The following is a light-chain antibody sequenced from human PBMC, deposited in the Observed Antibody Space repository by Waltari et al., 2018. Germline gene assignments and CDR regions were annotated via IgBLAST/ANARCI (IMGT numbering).Light chain of an antibody. CDR2: EVS. Sequence: QSALTQPASVSGSPGQSITISCTGTRRDVRGHREFPGYQQNPGKAPKLMIFEVSHRPSGVSNRFSASKSGNTASLTISGLQAEDEADYYCSSYTSTNIVVFGGGTKLTVL. J-gene: IGLJ2*01. V-gene: IGLV2-14*01. CDR1: RRDVRGHRE. CDR3: SSYTSTNIVV.